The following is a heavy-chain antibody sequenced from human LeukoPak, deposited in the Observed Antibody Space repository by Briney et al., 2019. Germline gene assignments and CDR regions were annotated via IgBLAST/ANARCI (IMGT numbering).Heavy chain of an antibody. CDR3: ASGYLDDFWSGHF. V-gene: IGHV3-7*01. CDR1: GFTFSTHW. CDR2: IKEDGSAK. J-gene: IGHJ4*02. Sequence: SGGSLRLSCVASGFTFSTHWMSWVRQVPGKGLEWVANIKEDGSAKYYVDSVKGRFTTSRDNAKKSLYLQMDSLRAEDSAVYYCASGYLDDFWSGHFWGQGTQVTVSS. D-gene: IGHD3-3*01.